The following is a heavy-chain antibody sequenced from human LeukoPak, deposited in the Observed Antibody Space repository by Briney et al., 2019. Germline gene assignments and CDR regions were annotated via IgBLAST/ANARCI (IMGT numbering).Heavy chain of an antibody. CDR3: AREEGIAARRPFDY. D-gene: IGHD6-6*01. CDR2: ISAYNGNT. CDR1: GGTFSSYG. V-gene: IGHV1-18*01. J-gene: IGHJ4*02. Sequence: ASVKVSCKASGGTFSSYGISWVRQAPGQGLEWMGWISAYNGNTNYAQKLQGRVTMTTDTSTSTAYMELRSLRSDDTAVYYCAREEGIAARRPFDYWGQGTLVTVSS.